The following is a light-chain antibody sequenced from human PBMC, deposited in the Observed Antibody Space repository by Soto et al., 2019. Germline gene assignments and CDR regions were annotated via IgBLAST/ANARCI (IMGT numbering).Light chain of an antibody. J-gene: IGLJ2*01. CDR3: QVWDSLVV. CDR2: YDS. V-gene: IGLV3-21*04. Sequence: SSELTQPPSVSVARGKTARITCGGNNIGSKSVHWYQQKPGQAPVLVIYYDSDRPSGIPERFSGSNSGNTATLTISRVEAGDEADYYCQVWDSLVVFGGGTKVTVL. CDR1: NIGSKS.